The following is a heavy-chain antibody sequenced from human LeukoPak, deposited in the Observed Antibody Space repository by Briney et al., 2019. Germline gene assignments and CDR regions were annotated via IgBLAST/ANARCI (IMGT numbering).Heavy chain of an antibody. D-gene: IGHD3-10*01. CDR3: ARDSVVRGVNPPDV. CDR1: GYTFTSYG. Sequence: ASVKVSCKASGYTFTSYGISWVRQAPGQGLQWMGWISAYNGNTNYAQKLQGRVTMTTDTSTSTAYMELRSLRSDDTAVYYCARDSVVRGVNPPDVWGQGTTVTVSS. CDR2: ISAYNGNT. J-gene: IGHJ6*02. V-gene: IGHV1-18*01.